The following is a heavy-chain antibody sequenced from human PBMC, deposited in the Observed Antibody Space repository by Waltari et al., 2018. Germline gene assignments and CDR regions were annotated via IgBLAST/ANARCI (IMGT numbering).Heavy chain of an antibody. V-gene: IGHV4-59*01. CDR3: ARGSGRDFGY. D-gene: IGHD1-26*01. CDR1: GGSIRSSY. CDR2: IYYSGST. J-gene: IGHJ4*02. Sequence: VQLQESGPGLVKPSETLSLTCTAPGGSIRSSYWRWIRQPPGKGLEWIGYIYYSGSTNYNPSLKSRVTISVDTSKNQLSLKLSSVTAADTAVYYCARGSGRDFGYWGQGILVTVSS.